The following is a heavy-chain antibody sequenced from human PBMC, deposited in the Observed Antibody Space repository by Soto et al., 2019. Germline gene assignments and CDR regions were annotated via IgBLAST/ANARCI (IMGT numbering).Heavy chain of an antibody. CDR1: GDSISSYY. CDR2: IYYSGST. D-gene: IGHD2-15*01. J-gene: IGHJ5*02. V-gene: IGHV4-59*01. Sequence: SETLSLTCTVSGDSISSYYWSWIRQAPGKGLEWIGYIYYSGSTNYNPSLKSRVTISVDTSKNQFSLKLSSVTAADTAVYYCARERDCSGGSCYSGWFDPWGQGTLVTVS. CDR3: ARERDCSGGSCYSGWFDP.